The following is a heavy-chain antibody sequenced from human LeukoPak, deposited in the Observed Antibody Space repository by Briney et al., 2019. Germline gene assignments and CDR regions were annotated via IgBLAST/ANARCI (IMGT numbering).Heavy chain of an antibody. J-gene: IGHJ3*02. D-gene: IGHD3-16*01. V-gene: IGHV3-7*01. CDR2: IKQDGSEK. Sequence: PGGSLRLSCAASGFTFSSYWMSWVRQAPGKGLEWVANIKQDGSEKYYVDSVKGRFTISRDNAKNSLYLQMNSLRAEDTAVYYCARVIMITFGGAFDIWGQGTMVTVSS. CDR1: GFTFSSYW. CDR3: ARVIMITFGGAFDI.